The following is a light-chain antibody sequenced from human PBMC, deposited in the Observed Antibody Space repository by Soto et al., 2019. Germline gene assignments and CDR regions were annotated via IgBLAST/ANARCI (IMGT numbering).Light chain of an antibody. CDR1: QGISSY. V-gene: IGKV1-8*01. CDR2: AAS. CDR3: QQYSSYPLN. Sequence: AIRMTQSPSSLSASTGDRVTITCRASQGISSYLAWYQQKPGKAPKLLIYAASTLQSGVPSRFSGSGSGTDFTLTISYLPSEGFATFYLQQYSSYPLNFGGGTKVEIK. J-gene: IGKJ4*01.